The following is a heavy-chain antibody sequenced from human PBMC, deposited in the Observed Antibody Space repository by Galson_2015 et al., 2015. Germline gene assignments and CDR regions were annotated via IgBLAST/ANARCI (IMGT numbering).Heavy chain of an antibody. Sequence: SLRLSCAASGFSVSSSHMNWVRQAPGKGLEWVSIIKSGGDTYFGDPGKGRFTVSRDNSKNMVYLEMKSLRGEDTAVYYCARGLGYGDPEGYWGQGTLVTVSS. J-gene: IGHJ4*02. CDR1: GFSVSSSH. CDR2: IKSGGDT. CDR3: ARGLGYGDPEGY. V-gene: IGHV3-53*01. D-gene: IGHD4-17*01.